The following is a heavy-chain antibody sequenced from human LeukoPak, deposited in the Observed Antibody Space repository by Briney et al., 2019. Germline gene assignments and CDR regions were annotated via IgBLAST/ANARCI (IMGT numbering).Heavy chain of an antibody. J-gene: IGHJ3*02. Sequence: SETLSLTCTVSGGSISSYYWSWIRQPPGKGLEWIGYMYYSGSTNYNPSLKSRVTMLLDTSKNQFSLKLSSVTAADTAVYYCARHGGMVRGFSDAFDIWGQGTMVTVSS. CDR1: GGSISSYY. CDR2: MYYSGST. V-gene: IGHV4-59*08. CDR3: ARHGGMVRGFSDAFDI. D-gene: IGHD3-10*01.